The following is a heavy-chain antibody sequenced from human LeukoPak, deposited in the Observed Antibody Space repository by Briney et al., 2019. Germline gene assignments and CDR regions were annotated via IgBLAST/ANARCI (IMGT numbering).Heavy chain of an antibody. CDR3: ARGTPSYDSCGYSLDY. D-gene: IGHD3-22*01. CDR2: IYSGGNT. J-gene: IGHJ4*02. Sequence: GGSLRLSCAASGLIVRNSYMNWVRQAPGKGLEWVSVIYSGGNTLYADSVKGRFTISRDNSKNTVYLQMNSLRAEDTAVYYCARGTPSYDSCGYSLDYWGQGTLVTVSS. V-gene: IGHV3-53*01. CDR1: GLIVRNSY.